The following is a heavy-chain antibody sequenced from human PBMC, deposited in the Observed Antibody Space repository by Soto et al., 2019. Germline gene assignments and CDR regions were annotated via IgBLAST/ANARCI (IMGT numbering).Heavy chain of an antibody. D-gene: IGHD5-18*01. CDR2: SNAGNGNT. Sequence: ASVKVSCKASGYTFTSYAMHWVRQAPGQRLEWMGWSNAGNGNTKYSQKFQGRGTITRDTSASTAYMELSSLRSEDTAVYYCARGLNGYLHYFDYWGRGTLVTVSS. V-gene: IGHV1-3*01. CDR3: ARGLNGYLHYFDY. J-gene: IGHJ4*02. CDR1: GYTFTSYA.